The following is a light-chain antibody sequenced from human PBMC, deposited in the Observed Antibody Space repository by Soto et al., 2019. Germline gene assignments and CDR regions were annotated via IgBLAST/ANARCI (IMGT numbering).Light chain of an antibody. V-gene: IGKV1-5*03. CDR2: KAS. J-gene: IGKJ1*01. CDR3: QQYSNYWT. Sequence: DIQMTQSPSTLSASVGDRVTITCRASQSISTWLAWYQQKPGKAPKLLIYKASSLESGDPSRFTGSGSGTAFTLTISSRQPDDFVTYYCQQYSNYWTFGQGTKEEIK. CDR1: QSISTW.